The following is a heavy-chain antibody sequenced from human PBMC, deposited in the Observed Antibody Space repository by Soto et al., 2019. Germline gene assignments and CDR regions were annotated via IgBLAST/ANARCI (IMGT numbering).Heavy chain of an antibody. CDR2: INAGNGNT. CDR3: AREAVVVVSAAMQVTTLFDT. D-gene: IGHD2-2*01. J-gene: IGHJ5*02. Sequence: ASVKVSCKASGYTFTSYAMHWVRQAPGQRLEWMGWINAGNGNTKYSQKFQGRVTITRDTSASTAYMELSSLRSEDTAVYYCAREAVVVVSAAMQVTTLFDTLGQQTLLTISS. V-gene: IGHV1-3*01. CDR1: GYTFTSYA.